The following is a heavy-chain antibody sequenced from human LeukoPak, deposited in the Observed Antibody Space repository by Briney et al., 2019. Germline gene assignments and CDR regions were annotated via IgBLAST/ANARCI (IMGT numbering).Heavy chain of an antibody. V-gene: IGHV3-20*04. J-gene: IGHJ4*01. CDR3: ARRRVTVVRGVDITSYYFDY. CDR2: INWNGGST. Sequence: PGGSLRLSCAASGFIFDDYGMSWVRQAPGKGLEWVSGINWNGGSTGYADSVKGRFTISRDNAKNSLFLQMNSLRAEDTALYYCARRRVTVVRGVDITSYYFDYWGHGTLVTVSS. D-gene: IGHD3-10*01. CDR1: GFIFDDYG.